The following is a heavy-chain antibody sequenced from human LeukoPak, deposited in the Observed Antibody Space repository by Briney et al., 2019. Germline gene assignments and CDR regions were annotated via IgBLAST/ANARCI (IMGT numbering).Heavy chain of an antibody. CDR3: AKDRCSNGVGCYYYYMDV. V-gene: IGHV3-30*02. D-gene: IGHD2-8*01. CDR1: RFTFSSYG. CDR2: IQYDGGNE. Sequence: GGSLRLSCAASRFTFSSYGMHWVRQAPGKGLEWVAYIQYDGGNEQYADSVKGRFSISRGSSKNILYLQMNSLRAEDTAVYYCAKDRCSNGVGCYYYYMDVWGKGTTVTISS. J-gene: IGHJ6*03.